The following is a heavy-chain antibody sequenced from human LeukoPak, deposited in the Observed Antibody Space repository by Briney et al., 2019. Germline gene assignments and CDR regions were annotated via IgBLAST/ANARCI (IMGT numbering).Heavy chain of an antibody. CDR2: INHSGTT. Sequence: SETLPLTCAVSVGSFSGYYWSWIRQSPGKGLEWIGEINHSGTTNYNPSLRSRVTISVDTSKNQFSLKLSSVTAADTAAYYCAIQQPGISVPGTIYAFDIWGQGTMVTVSS. CDR3: AIQQPGISVPGTIYAFDI. D-gene: IGHD6-13*01. CDR1: VGSFSGYY. J-gene: IGHJ3*02. V-gene: IGHV4-34*01.